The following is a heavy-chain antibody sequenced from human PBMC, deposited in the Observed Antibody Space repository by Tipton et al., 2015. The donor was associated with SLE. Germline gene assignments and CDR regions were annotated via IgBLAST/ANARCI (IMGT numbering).Heavy chain of an antibody. CDR2: IYYTGST. CDR3: ARVDSGNLLFDF. J-gene: IGHJ4*02. Sequence: TLSLTCTVSGGSMKSYYWSWIRQTPGKGLEWIAYIYYTGSTNYNDSLKSRVTIFVDTSKNQFTLQLSSVTAVDTAVYYCARVDSGNLLFDFWGQGTLVTVSS. CDR1: GGSMKSYY. D-gene: IGHD1-26*01. V-gene: IGHV4-59*01.